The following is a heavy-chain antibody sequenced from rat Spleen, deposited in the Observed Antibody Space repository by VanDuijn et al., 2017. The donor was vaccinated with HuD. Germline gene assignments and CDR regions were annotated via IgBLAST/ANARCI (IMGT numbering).Heavy chain of an antibody. CDR1: GFTFSDYG. CDR3: VRQDTSGYSNWFAY. J-gene: IGHJ3*01. CDR2: ISYGDSFGHSGT. D-gene: IGHD4-3*01. V-gene: IGHV5-29*01. Sequence: EVQMVESGGGLVQPGRSLKLSCAASGFTFSDYGMAWVRQAPTKGLEWVATISYGDSFGHSGTYYRDSVKGRFTISRDNAKSSLYLQMDSLRSEDTATYYCVRQDTSGYSNWFAYWGQGTLVTVSS.